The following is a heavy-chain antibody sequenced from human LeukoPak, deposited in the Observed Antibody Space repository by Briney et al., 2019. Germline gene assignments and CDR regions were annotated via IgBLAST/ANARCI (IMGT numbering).Heavy chain of an antibody. CDR1: GFTFSTYW. D-gene: IGHD1-26*01. J-gene: IGHJ4*02. CDR3: ARDGVGASHDY. CDR2: ISRDGTTT. V-gene: IGHV3-74*01. Sequence: PGGSLRLSCEASGFTFSTYWMHWVPQTPGKGLVWVSRISRDGTTTTYADSVKGRFTISRDNAKNTLYLEMNSLRAEDTAVYFCARDGVGASHDYWGQGTLVRVSS.